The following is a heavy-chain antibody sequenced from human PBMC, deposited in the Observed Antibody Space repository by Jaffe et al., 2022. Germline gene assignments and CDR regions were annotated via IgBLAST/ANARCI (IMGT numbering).Heavy chain of an antibody. CDR1: GGSISSGSYY. D-gene: IGHD3-22*01. Sequence: QVQLQESGPGLVKPSQTLSLTCTVSGGSISSGSYYWSWIRQPAGKGLEWIGRIYTSGSTNYNPSLKSRVTISVDTSKNQFSLKLSSVTAADTAVYYCARGDRYAFDIWGQGTMVTVSS. V-gene: IGHV4-61*02. CDR2: IYTSGST. J-gene: IGHJ3*02. CDR3: ARGDRYAFDI.